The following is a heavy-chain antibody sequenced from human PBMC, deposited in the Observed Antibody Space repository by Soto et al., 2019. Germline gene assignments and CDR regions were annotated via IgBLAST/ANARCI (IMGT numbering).Heavy chain of an antibody. CDR1: GFPFTSLD. J-gene: IGHJ4*02. CDR3: ARYQEAAAFND. D-gene: IGHD6-25*01. CDR2: MTPSGYI. V-gene: IGHV1-8*01. Sequence: QVQLVQSGAEVRKPGASVKVSCKASGFPFTSLDINWVRQAPGQGLEWVGYMTPSGYIGFAQKFRGRVSMTGDASTSTVSMELSSLRSDDTAVYYCARYQEAAAFNDWGQGTLVTVSS.